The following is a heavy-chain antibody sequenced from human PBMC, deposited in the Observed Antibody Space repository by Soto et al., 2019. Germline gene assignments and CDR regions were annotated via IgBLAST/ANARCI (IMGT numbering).Heavy chain of an antibody. CDR2: INPNSGGT. CDR3: ARDFAGGYSMRNYYYGMDV. J-gene: IGHJ6*02. V-gene: IGHV1-2*04. Sequence: ASVKVSCKASGYTFTGYYMHWVRQAPGQGLEWMGWINPNSGGTNYAQKFQGWVTMTRDTSISTAYMELSRLRSDDTAVYYCARDFAGGYSMRNYYYGMDVWGQGTTVTVSS. D-gene: IGHD2-15*01. CDR1: GYTFTGYY.